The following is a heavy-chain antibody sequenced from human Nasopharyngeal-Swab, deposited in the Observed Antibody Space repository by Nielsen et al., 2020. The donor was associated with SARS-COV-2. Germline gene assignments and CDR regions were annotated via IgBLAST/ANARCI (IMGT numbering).Heavy chain of an antibody. CDR3: ARGTVYYYDSSGYYYYYYYGMDV. Sequence: RQAPGKGLELLGEINHSGSTNYNPSLKSRVTISVDTSKNQFSLKLSSVTAADTAVYYCARGTVYYYDSSGYYYYYYYGMDVWGQGTTVTVSS. D-gene: IGHD3-22*01. CDR2: INHSGST. V-gene: IGHV4-34*01. J-gene: IGHJ6*02.